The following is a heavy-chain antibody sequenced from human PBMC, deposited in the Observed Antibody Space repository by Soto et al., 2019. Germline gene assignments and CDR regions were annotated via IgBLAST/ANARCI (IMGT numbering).Heavy chain of an antibody. J-gene: IGHJ6*02. Sequence: PGGSLRLSCAASGFSVSSNYMGWVRQAPGKGLEWVSVIYSGGSTYYADSVKGRFTISRDNSKNTLYLQMNSLRAEDTAVYYCTRDSFWGVTNDYYYGMDVWGQGTTVTVSS. CDR1: GFSVSSNY. V-gene: IGHV3-53*01. CDR3: TRDSFWGVTNDYYYGMDV. CDR2: IYSGGST. D-gene: IGHD3-16*01.